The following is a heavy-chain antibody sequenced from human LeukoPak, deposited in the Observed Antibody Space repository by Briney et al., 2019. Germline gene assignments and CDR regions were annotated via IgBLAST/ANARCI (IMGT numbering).Heavy chain of an antibody. CDR2: ISGSGGST. D-gene: IGHD2-15*01. CDR3: AKQLGYCSDGSCYFPY. CDR1: GFTFSSYA. V-gene: IGHV3-23*01. J-gene: IGHJ4*02. Sequence: GGSLRLSCAASGFTFSSYALSWVRQAPGKGLEWVSAISGSGGSTYYADSVQGRFTISRDNSKSTLCLQMNSLRAEDTAVYYCAKQLGYCSDGSCYFPYWGQGTLVTVSS.